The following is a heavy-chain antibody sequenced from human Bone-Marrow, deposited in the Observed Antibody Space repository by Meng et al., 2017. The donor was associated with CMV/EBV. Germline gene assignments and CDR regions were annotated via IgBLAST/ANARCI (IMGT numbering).Heavy chain of an antibody. D-gene: IGHD2-2*01. CDR1: GFTFSSYE. V-gene: IGHV3-48*03. J-gene: IGHJ6*02. Sequence: GGSLKISCAASGFTFSSYEMNWVRQAPGKGLEWVSYISSSGSTIYYADSVKGRFTISRDNAKNSLYLQMNSLRAEDTAVYYCARDTGIVAVPAAPIRPYYYYYYGMDVWGQGTTVTVSS. CDR3: ARDTGIVAVPAAPIRPYYYYYYGMDV. CDR2: ISSSGSTI.